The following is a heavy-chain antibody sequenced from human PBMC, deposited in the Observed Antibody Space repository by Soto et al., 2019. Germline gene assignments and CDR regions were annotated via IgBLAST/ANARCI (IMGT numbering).Heavy chain of an antibody. V-gene: IGHV3-30*03. CDR2: ISYDGSNK. Sequence: GGSLRLSCAASGFTFSSYGMHWVRQAPGKGLEWVAVISYDGSNKYYADSVKGRFTISRDNSKNTLYLQMNSLRAEDTAVYYCAFDHRIVVLTELFAYWGQGSLDPVSA. CDR1: GFTFSSYG. CDR3: AFDHRIVVLTELFAY. D-gene: IGHD1-7*01. J-gene: IGHJ4*02.